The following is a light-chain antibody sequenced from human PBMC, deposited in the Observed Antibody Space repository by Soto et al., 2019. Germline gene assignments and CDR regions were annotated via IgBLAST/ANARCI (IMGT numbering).Light chain of an antibody. Sequence: DIQMTQSPSSLSASVGDRVTIICRASQSISSYLNWYQQKPGKAPKLLIYAASSLQSGVPSRFSGSGSGTEFTLTISSLQPDDFATYYCQQYNSYLFGQGTKVDIK. J-gene: IGKJ1*01. CDR2: AAS. V-gene: IGKV1-39*01. CDR1: QSISSY. CDR3: QQYNSYL.